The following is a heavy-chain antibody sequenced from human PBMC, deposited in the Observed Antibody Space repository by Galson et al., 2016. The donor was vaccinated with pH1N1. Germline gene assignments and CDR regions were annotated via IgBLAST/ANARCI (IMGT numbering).Heavy chain of an antibody. D-gene: IGHD3-22*01. CDR1: GFTFSSDG. Sequence: SLRLSCAASGFTFSSDGMHWVRQAPGKGLEWVAVIWYDGSNKYYADSVKGRFTISRYNSKNTLYLQMNNLRAEDTAMYYCAREDYYDTDLSDWYFDLWCRGTLVTVSS. V-gene: IGHV3-33*01. CDR3: AREDYYDTDLSDWYFDL. CDR2: IWYDGSNK. J-gene: IGHJ2*01.